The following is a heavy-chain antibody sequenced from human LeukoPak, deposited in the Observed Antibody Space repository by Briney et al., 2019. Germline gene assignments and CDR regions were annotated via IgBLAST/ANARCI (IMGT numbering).Heavy chain of an antibody. D-gene: IGHD6-19*01. Sequence: GGSLRLSCAASGFTFSSYAMHWVRQAPGKGLEWVAVISYDGSNKYYADSVKGRFTISRDNSKNTLYLQVNSLRAEDTAVYYCARGSEGPYSSGWDYFDYWGQGTLVTVSS. V-gene: IGHV3-30*04. CDR1: GFTFSSYA. J-gene: IGHJ4*02. CDR3: ARGSEGPYSSGWDYFDY. CDR2: ISYDGSNK.